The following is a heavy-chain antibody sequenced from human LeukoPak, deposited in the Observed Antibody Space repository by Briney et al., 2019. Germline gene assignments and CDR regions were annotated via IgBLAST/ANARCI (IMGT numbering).Heavy chain of an antibody. V-gene: IGHV3-21*01. CDR3: ARDGRGTMIVVVIGFDY. D-gene: IGHD3-22*01. J-gene: IGHJ4*02. CDR1: VFTFRNYS. Sequence: GGALTLSCAASVFTFRNYSMNWVRQTPATRLEWVAAISSSRSYIYYSDSLKGRFTISRDNAKNTLYLQIHSLRAEDTAVYYCARDGRGTMIVVVIGFDYWGQGTLVTVSS. CDR2: ISSSRSYI.